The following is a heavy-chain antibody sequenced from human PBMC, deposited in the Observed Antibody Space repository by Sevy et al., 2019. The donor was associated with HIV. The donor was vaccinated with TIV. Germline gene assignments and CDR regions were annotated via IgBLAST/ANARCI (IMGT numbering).Heavy chain of an antibody. V-gene: IGHV3-30*18. CDR3: AKDQGWELRRGFEY. CDR2: ISYDGSNK. J-gene: IGHJ4*02. CDR1: GFTFTSYG. D-gene: IGHD2-15*01. Sequence: GGSLRLSCAASGFTFTSYGMHWVRQAPGKGLEWVAVISYDGSNKYYADSVKGRFTISRDNSKNTLYLQMNSLRAEDTAVYYCAKDQGWELRRGFEYWGQGTLVTISS.